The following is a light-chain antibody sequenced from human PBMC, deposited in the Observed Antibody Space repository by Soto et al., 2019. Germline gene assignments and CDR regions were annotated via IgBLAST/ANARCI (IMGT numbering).Light chain of an antibody. V-gene: IGKV4-1*01. J-gene: IGKJ3*01. CDR1: QRVFHAANNRYP. CDR3: QQDSSTTQGFT. CDR2: WAS. Sequence: DIVMTKSPDSLAVSLGERATINCKSRQRVFHAANNRYPLAWYQQKPGQPPKLLIYWASTRESAVPDRCSGSGSGTDLAFTIASLQAEAVAVYYCQQDSSTTQGFTLGPGTKVDIK.